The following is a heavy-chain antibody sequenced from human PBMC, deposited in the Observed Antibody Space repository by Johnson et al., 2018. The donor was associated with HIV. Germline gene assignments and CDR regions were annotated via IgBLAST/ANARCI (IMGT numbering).Heavy chain of an antibody. CDR1: GFNFSNYA. J-gene: IGHJ3*02. CDR2: ISYDGSKK. D-gene: IGHD5-24*01. V-gene: IGHV3-30*04. CDR3: AKPLEMATISDAFDI. Sequence: QVQLVESGGGLVQPGGSLRLSCAASGFNFSNYAMHWVRQAPGKGLEWVALISYDGSKKYYADSVKGRFHISRDNSKNTMYLQMNSLRAEDTGVHYCAKPLEMATISDAFDIWGQGTMVTVSS.